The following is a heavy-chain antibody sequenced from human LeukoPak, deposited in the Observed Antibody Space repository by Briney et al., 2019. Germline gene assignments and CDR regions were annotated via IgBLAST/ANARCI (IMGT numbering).Heavy chain of an antibody. CDR3: ARVNGDYVRYYYYYMDV. Sequence: SETLSLTCTVSGGSISSYYWSWIRQPPRKGLERIGYIYYSGSTNYNPSLKSRVTISVDTSKNQFSLKLSSVTAADTAVYYCARVNGDYVRYYYYYMDVWGKGTTVTVSS. D-gene: IGHD4-17*01. V-gene: IGHV4-59*01. CDR1: GGSISSYY. CDR2: IYYSGST. J-gene: IGHJ6*03.